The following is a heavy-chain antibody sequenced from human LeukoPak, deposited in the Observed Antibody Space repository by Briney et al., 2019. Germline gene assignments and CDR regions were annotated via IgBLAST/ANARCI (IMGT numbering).Heavy chain of an antibody. D-gene: IGHD3-3*01. V-gene: IGHV1-2*02. J-gene: IGHJ4*02. Sequence: ASVKVSCKASGYTFSGYYMHWVRQAPGQGLEWMGWINSNSGGTNYAQKFQGRVTMTRETSISTAYMDLRRLTSDDTAVYYCASSRFLEWLYVLDYWGQGILVTVSS. CDR3: ASSRFLEWLYVLDY. CDR2: INSNSGGT. CDR1: GYTFSGYY.